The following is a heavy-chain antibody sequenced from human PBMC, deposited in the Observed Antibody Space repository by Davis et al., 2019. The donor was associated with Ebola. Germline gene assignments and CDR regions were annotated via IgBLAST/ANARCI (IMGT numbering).Heavy chain of an antibody. Sequence: GESLKISCKGSGYNFNKFWIGWVRQMPGKGLEWMVIIYPDDSDTRYSPSFQGPVTISADKSITTAYLQWSSLKASDTAMYYCARARVQGLPDTFDLWGQGTMVTVSS. V-gene: IGHV5-51*01. CDR2: IYPDDSDT. D-gene: IGHD3-10*01. CDR1: GYNFNKFW. J-gene: IGHJ3*01. CDR3: ARARVQGLPDTFDL.